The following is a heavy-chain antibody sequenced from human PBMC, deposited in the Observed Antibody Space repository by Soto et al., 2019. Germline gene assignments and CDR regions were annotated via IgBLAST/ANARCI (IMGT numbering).Heavy chain of an antibody. CDR3: ARGGYGGLNLDY. Sequence: SETLSLTCTVSGGSLSNSYWSWIRQSPGKGPEWIGYVYSSGSTDYNPSVKSRGTISLDTSKNQFSLRLSSVTAADTAVYYCARGGYGGLNLDYWGQGTLVTVSS. CDR2: VYSSGST. D-gene: IGHD1-1*01. CDR1: GGSLSNSY. V-gene: IGHV4-59*01. J-gene: IGHJ4*02.